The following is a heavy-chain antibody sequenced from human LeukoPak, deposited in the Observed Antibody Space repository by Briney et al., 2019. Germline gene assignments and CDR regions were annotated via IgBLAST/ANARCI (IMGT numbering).Heavy chain of an antibody. Sequence: GGSLRLSCAASGFTFSGYGMHWVRQAPGKGLEWVAVISYDGSNKYYADPVKGRFTISRDNSKNTLYLQMNSLRAEDTAVYYCARDGGTWIQLWLDYWGQGTLVTVSS. J-gene: IGHJ4*02. CDR2: ISYDGSNK. D-gene: IGHD5-18*01. CDR3: ARDGGTWIQLWLDY. CDR1: GFTFSGYG. V-gene: IGHV3-30*03.